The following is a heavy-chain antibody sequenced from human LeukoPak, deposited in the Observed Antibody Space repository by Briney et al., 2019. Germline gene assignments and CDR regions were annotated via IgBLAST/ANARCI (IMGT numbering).Heavy chain of an antibody. Sequence: GSLRLSCAASGFTFSNYRMAWVRQAPGKGLKWVSTITTGGPNTYYADSVKGRFTVSRDDSKNTLYLQMNSLRAEDTAVYYCAKDGGLWVSAHWGDSWGRGTLVTVSS. CDR2: ITTGGPNT. D-gene: IGHD7-27*01. J-gene: IGHJ4*02. V-gene: IGHV3-23*01. CDR3: AKDGGLWVSAHWGDS. CDR1: GFTFSNYR.